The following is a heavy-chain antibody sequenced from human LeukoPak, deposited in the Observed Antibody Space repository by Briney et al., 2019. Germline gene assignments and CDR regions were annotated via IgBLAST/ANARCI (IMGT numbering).Heavy chain of an antibody. Sequence: GGSLRLSCAASGFTFSSYGMHWVRQAPGKGLEWVSSISSSSSYIYCADSVKGRFTISRDNAKNSLYLQMNSLRAEDTAVYYCARGRSYGVTEGFDPWGQGTLVTVSS. J-gene: IGHJ5*02. CDR1: GFTFSSYG. D-gene: IGHD4-17*01. CDR2: ISSSSSYI. V-gene: IGHV3-21*01. CDR3: ARGRSYGVTEGFDP.